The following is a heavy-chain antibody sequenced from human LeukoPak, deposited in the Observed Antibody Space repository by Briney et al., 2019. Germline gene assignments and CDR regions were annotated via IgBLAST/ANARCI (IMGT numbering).Heavy chain of an antibody. J-gene: IGHJ6*03. V-gene: IGHV3-23*01. D-gene: IGHD3-3*01. Sequence: GGTLRLSCAASGFTFSSYGMSWVRQAPGKGLEWVSAISGSGGSTYYADSVKGRFTISRDNSKNTLYLQMNSLKTEDTAVYYCTTVGSYDLWYYYYYMDVWGKGTTVTVSS. CDR1: GFTFSSYG. CDR3: TTVGSYDLWYYYYYMDV. CDR2: ISGSGGST.